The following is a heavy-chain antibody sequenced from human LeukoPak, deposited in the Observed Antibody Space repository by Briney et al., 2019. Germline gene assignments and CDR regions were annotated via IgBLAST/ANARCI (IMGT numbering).Heavy chain of an antibody. D-gene: IGHD3-22*01. CDR1: GYSFTSYW. CDR2: IYPGDSDT. V-gene: IGHV5-51*01. Sequence: GESLKISCKGSGYSFTSYWIGWVRQMPGKGLEWMGIIYPGDSDTRYSPSFQGQVTISADKSISTAYLQWSSLKASDTAMYYCARLGLGSSGYYSPTYSFDYWGQGTLVTVSS. CDR3: ARLGLGSSGYYSPTYSFDY. J-gene: IGHJ4*02.